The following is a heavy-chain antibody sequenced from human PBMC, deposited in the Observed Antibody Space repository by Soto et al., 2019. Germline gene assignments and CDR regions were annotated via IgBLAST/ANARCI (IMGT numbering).Heavy chain of an antibody. CDR1: GFTFSNYW. J-gene: IGHJ4*02. Sequence: EVQLVESGGGLVQPGGSLRLSCAASGFTFSNYWMSWVRQTPGKGLEWVANIKGDGSATYYPDSVKGRFTISRDNAQSSLYLHMNALRAEDTAVYSCARAIVVLGGATEVSDYWGQGTLVTVSS. V-gene: IGHV3-7*01. CDR2: IKGDGSAT. CDR3: ARAIVVLGGATEVSDY. D-gene: IGHD2-15*01.